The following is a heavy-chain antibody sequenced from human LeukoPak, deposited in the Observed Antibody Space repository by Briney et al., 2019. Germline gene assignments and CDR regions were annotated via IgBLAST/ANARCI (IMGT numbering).Heavy chain of an antibody. V-gene: IGHV3-23*01. CDR1: GFTFSSYG. CDR3: AKDSQSNYGSGSSKNRIYYYGMDV. J-gene: IGHJ6*02. Sequence: GGSLRLSCAASGFTFSSYGMTWVRQAPGKGLEWVSAISGSGGSTYYADSVKGRFTISRDNSKNTLYLQMNSLRAEDTAVYYCAKDSQSNYGSGSSKNRIYYYGMDVWGQGTTVTVSS. D-gene: IGHD3-10*01. CDR2: ISGSGGST.